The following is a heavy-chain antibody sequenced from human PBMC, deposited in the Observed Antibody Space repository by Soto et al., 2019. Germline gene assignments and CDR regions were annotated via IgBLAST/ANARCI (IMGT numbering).Heavy chain of an antibody. CDR1: GFTFSSYA. V-gene: IGHV3-23*01. J-gene: IGHJ4*02. CDR3: AKTSLVIPLPGTTTFDY. Sequence: HPGGSLRLSCAASGFTFSSYAMSWVRQAPGKGLEWVSAISGSGGSTYYADSVKGRFTISRDNSKNTLYLQMNSLRAEDTAVYYCAKTSLVIPLPGTTTFDYWGQGALVTVSS. D-gene: IGHD6-19*01. CDR2: ISGSGGST.